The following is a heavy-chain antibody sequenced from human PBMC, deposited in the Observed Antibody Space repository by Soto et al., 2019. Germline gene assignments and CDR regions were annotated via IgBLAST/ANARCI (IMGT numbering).Heavy chain of an antibody. CDR1: GGSISSGDYY. Sequence: SETLSLTCTASGGSISSGDYYWSWIRQHPGKGLEWIGYIYYSGSTYYNPSLKSRVTISVDTSKNQFSLKLSSVTAADTAVYYCARVFPSNSSSWYYYYYYYGMDVWGQGTTVTVSS. CDR3: ARVFPSNSSSWYYYYYYYGMDV. V-gene: IGHV4-31*03. CDR2: IYYSGST. J-gene: IGHJ6*02. D-gene: IGHD6-13*01.